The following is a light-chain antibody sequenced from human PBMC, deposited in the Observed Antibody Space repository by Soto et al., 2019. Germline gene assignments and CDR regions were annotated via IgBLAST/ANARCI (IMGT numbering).Light chain of an antibody. J-gene: IGKJ1*01. CDR1: QSINHY. CDR3: QQGYSTPPT. Sequence: DIQMTQSPSSLSASVGDRVTITCRASQSINHYVNWYQQKPGKAPNLLIFAASTLQSGVPSRFSGSGSGTDFTLTISSLQPEDYATYHCQQGYSTPPTFGQGTKVDI. CDR2: AAS. V-gene: IGKV1-39*01.